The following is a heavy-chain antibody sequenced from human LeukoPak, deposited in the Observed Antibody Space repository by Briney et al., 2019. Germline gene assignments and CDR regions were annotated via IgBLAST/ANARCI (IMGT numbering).Heavy chain of an antibody. Sequence: SETLSLTCTVSGGSISSYYWSWIRQPAGKGLEWIGRIYTSGSTNYNPSLKSRVTMSVDTSKNQFSLKLSSVTAADTAVYYCARDGADLWFGELYYFDYWGQGTLVTVSS. V-gene: IGHV4-4*07. CDR1: GGSISSYY. CDR3: ARDGADLWFGELYYFDY. J-gene: IGHJ4*02. CDR2: IYTSGST. D-gene: IGHD3-10*01.